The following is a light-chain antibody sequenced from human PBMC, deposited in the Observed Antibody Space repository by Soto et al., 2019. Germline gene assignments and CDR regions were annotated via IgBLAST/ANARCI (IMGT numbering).Light chain of an antibody. CDR2: EVN. J-gene: IGLJ1*01. Sequence: QSALTQPPSASGSPGQSVTIACTGTSSDVGGYKYVSWYQQHPGKAPKLMIYEVNKRPSGVPDRFSGSKSGHTASLTVSGLQADDEADYFCSSYTTSSTYVFGTGTKVTVL. V-gene: IGLV2-8*01. CDR1: SSDVGGYKY. CDR3: SSYTTSSTYV.